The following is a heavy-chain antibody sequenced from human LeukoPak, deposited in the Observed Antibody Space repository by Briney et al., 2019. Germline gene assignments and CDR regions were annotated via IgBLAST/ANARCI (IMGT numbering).Heavy chain of an antibody. CDR3: ARSLPFRSQWLALYNWFDP. J-gene: IGHJ5*02. CDR1: GGPSSGSY. Sequence: PSETLSLTCAVYGGPSSGSYWSWIRQPPGKGLEWIGEINHSGSTNYNPSLKSRVTISVDTSKNQFSLKLSSVTAADTAVYYCARSLPFRSQWLALYNWFDPWGQGTLVTVSS. D-gene: IGHD6-19*01. V-gene: IGHV4-34*01. CDR2: INHSGST.